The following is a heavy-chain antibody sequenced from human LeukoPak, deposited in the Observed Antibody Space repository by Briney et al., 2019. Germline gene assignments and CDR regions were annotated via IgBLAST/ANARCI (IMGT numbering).Heavy chain of an antibody. V-gene: IGHV3-7*04. CDR2: IKQDGSEQ. J-gene: IGHJ4*02. Sequence: GGSLRLSCAVSGFTFSNFWMTWVCQAQGQGMEWVANIKQDGSEQYYIDSVKCRFTISRDNAKNSLYLQMNSLRAEDTAVYYCARGLGWLDYWGQGTLVTVSS. CDR1: GFTFSNFW. CDR3: ARGLGWLDY.